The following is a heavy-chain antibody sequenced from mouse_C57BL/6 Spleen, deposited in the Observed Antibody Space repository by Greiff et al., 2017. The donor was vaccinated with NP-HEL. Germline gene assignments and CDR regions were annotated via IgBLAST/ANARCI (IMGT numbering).Heavy chain of an antibody. D-gene: IGHD1-1*01. CDR3: ARDGTTVHYAMDY. CDR2: ISYDGSN. J-gene: IGHJ4*01. V-gene: IGHV3-6*01. Sequence: EVQLQQSGPGLVKPSQSLSLTCSVTGYSITSGYYWNWIRQFPGNKLEWMGYISYDGSNNYNPSLKNRITITRDTSKNQFYLKLNSVTTEDTATYYCARDGTTVHYAMDYWGQGTTVTVSS. CDR1: GYSITSGYY.